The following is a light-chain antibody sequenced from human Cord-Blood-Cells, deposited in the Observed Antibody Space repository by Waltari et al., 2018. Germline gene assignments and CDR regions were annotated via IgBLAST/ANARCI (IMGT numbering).Light chain of an antibody. CDR2: DVS. CDR3: SSYTSSSTYVV. Sequence: QSALTQPASVSGSPGQSITISCTGTSSDVGGYNYVSWYQQHPGKAPKLMIYDVSTRPSGVSTRFSGSKSGNTASLTISGLQGEDEADYYCSSYTSSSTYVVFGGGTKLTVL. J-gene: IGLJ2*01. V-gene: IGLV2-14*01. CDR1: SSDVGGYNY.